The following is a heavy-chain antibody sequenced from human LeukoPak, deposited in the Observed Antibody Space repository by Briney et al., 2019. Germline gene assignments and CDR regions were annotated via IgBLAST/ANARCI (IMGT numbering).Heavy chain of an antibody. D-gene: IGHD3-3*01. J-gene: IGHJ6*03. CDR1: GFTFDDFA. CDR2: ISWNSGSI. Sequence: GGSLRLSCAASGFTFDDFAMHWVRQAPGKGREGVSGISWNSGSIGYADSVKGRFTISRDNAKNTLYLQMNSLRDEDTAVYYCARTPILTIFGVVQLGNYMDVWGKGTTVTVSS. V-gene: IGHV3-9*01. CDR3: ARTPILTIFGVVQLGNYMDV.